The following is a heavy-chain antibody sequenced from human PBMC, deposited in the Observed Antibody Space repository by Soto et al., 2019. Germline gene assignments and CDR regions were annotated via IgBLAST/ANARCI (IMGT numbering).Heavy chain of an antibody. CDR2: ISYDGSYK. CDR1: GFTFNSHT. D-gene: IGHD5-18*01. CDR3: APGRLWLRFDY. V-gene: IGHV3-30-3*01. Sequence: GGSLRLSCTASGFTFNSHTMHWVRQAPGEGLEWVAVISYDGSYKFYADSVKGRFTISRGNSKSTLYLQMNSLRAEDTAVYYYAPGRLWLRFDYWGQGTLVTVSS. J-gene: IGHJ4*02.